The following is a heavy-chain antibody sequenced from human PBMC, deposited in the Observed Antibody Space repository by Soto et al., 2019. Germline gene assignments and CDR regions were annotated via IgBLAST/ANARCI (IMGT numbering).Heavy chain of an antibody. CDR3: ARGSTVRYYDILTGYYLFDY. CDR2: IYSGGST. CDR1: GFTVSSNY. D-gene: IGHD3-9*01. J-gene: IGHJ4*02. V-gene: IGHV3-53*01. Sequence: GSLRLSCAASGFTVSSNYMSWVRQAPGKGLEWVSVIYSGGSTYYADSVKGRFTISRDNSKNTLYLQMNSLRAEDTAVYYCARGSTVRYYDILTGYYLFDYWGQGTLVTVSS.